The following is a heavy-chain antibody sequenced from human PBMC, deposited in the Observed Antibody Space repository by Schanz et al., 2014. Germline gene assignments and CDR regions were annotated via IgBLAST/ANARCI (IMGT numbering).Heavy chain of an antibody. CDR1: GITFSSHS. D-gene: IGHD5-18*01. J-gene: IGHJ4*02. CDR2: ITYNGGTI. V-gene: IGHV3-48*01. CDR3: AKDAENTAMITDYFDY. Sequence: EVHLVESGGGLVQPGGSLRLSCAASGITFSSHSFNWVRQAPGKGLEWISYITYNGGTIYYADSVKGRFTMSRDNAKNSVFLQMSSLRAEDTAVYYCAKDAENTAMITDYFDYWGQGTLVTVSS.